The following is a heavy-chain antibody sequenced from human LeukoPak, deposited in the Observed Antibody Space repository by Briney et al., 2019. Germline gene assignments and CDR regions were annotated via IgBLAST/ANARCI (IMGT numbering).Heavy chain of an antibody. Sequence: PSETLSLTCAVYGGSFSGYYWSWLRQPPGKGLEWIGEINHSGSTNYNPSLKSRVTISVDTSKNQFSLKLSSVTAADTAVYYCARGLTHLGYCSSTSCYGNYFDYWGQGTLVTVSS. D-gene: IGHD2-2*01. V-gene: IGHV4-34*01. J-gene: IGHJ4*02. CDR3: ARGLTHLGYCSSTSCYGNYFDY. CDR2: INHSGST. CDR1: GGSFSGYY.